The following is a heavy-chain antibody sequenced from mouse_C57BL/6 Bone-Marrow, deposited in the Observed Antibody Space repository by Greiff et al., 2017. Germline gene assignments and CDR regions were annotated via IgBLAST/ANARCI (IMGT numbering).Heavy chain of an antibody. V-gene: IGHV14-4*01. CDR2: IDPENGDT. Sequence: VQLQQSGAELVRPGASVKLSCTASGFNIKDDYLHWVKQRPEQGLGWSGWIDPENGDTEYASKFQGKATITADTSSNTAYLQLSSLTSEDTAVYYCTFYSNWGYWGQGTTLTVSS. CDR3: TFYSNWGY. D-gene: IGHD2-5*01. J-gene: IGHJ2*01. CDR1: GFNIKDDY.